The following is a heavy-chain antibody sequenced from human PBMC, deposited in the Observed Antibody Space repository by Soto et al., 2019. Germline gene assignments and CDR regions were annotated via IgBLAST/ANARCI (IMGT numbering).Heavy chain of an antibody. D-gene: IGHD6-13*01. CDR1: GFTFSSCA. CDR3: AKVSSSWYSGFFDL. J-gene: IGHJ4*02. V-gene: IGHV3-23*01. CDR2: IIDSGAST. Sequence: PGGSLRLSCAASGFTFSSCAMGWVRQAPGKGLEWVSDIIDSGASTYYADSVKGRFTISRDNSKSTLYLQMNSLRAEDTALYYYAKVSSSWYSGFFDLWGQGTLVTVYS.